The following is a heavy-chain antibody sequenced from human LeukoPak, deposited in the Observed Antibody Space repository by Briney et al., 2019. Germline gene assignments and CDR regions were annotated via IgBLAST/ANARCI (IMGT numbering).Heavy chain of an antibody. CDR1: GFTFSSYS. D-gene: IGHD1-26*01. J-gene: IGHJ4*02. CDR2: ISSSSSYI. V-gene: IGHV3-21*01. Sequence: PGGSLRLSCAASGFTFSSYSMNWVRQAPGKGLEWVSSISSSSSYIYYADSVKGRFTISRDNAKNSLYLQMNSLRAEDTAVYYCARDQEPRYSGSYLSWGQGTLVTVSS. CDR3: ARDQEPRYSGSYLS.